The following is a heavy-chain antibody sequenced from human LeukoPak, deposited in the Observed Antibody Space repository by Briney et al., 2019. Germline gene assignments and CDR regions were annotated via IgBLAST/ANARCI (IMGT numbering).Heavy chain of an antibody. V-gene: IGHV1-2*02. CDR2: INPNSGGT. CDR3: GATSSYEMTTVTY. CDR1: GYTFTGYY. J-gene: IGHJ4*02. D-gene: IGHD4-17*01. Sequence: GASVKVSCKASGYTFTGYYMHWVRQAPGQGLEWMGWINPNSGGTNYAQKFQGRVTMTRDTSISTAYMELSRLRSDDTAVYYCGATSSYEMTTVTYWGQGTLVTVSS.